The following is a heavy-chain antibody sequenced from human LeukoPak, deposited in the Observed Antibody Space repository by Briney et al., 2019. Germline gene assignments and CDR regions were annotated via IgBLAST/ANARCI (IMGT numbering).Heavy chain of an antibody. J-gene: IGHJ4*02. CDR3: AKEAQSSGRYLPEYSFDS. CDR1: GFDFSRYG. D-gene: IGHD2/OR15-2a*01. V-gene: IGHV3-33*06. Sequence: GGSLRLSCEGSGFDFSRYGMHWVRQAPGKGLERGAMIWFDESNKYYVDSVQGRFTISRDNYKNMMYLQMNSLRVEDTAVYYCAKEAQSSGRYLPEYSFDSWGQGTLVTVSS. CDR2: IWFDESNK.